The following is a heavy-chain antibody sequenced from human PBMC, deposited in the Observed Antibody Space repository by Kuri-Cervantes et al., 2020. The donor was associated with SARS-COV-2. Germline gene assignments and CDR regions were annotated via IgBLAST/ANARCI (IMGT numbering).Heavy chain of an antibody. CDR2: INHSGST. CDR3: ARGLSKRITIFGVVITGSYYGMDV. J-gene: IGHJ6*02. D-gene: IGHD3-3*01. Sequence: ESLKISCAVYGGSFSGYYWSCIRQPPGKGLEWIGEINHSGSTNYNPSLKSRVTISVDTSKNQFSLKLSSVTAADTAVYYCARGLSKRITIFGVVITGSYYGMDVWGQGTTVTVSS. CDR1: GGSFSGYY. V-gene: IGHV4-34*01.